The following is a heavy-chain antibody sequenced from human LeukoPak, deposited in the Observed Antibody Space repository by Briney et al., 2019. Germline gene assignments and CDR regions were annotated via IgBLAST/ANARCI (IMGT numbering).Heavy chain of an antibody. Sequence: SETLSLTCTVSGGSISSHYWSWIRQPPGKGLEWIGYIYYSGSTNYNPSLKSRVTISVDTSKNQFSLKLSSVTAADTAVYYCARGPYCSSTRCPYGAFDIWGQGTMVTVSS. CDR1: GGSISSHY. D-gene: IGHD2-2*01. J-gene: IGHJ3*02. CDR3: ARGPYCSSTRCPYGAFDI. V-gene: IGHV4-59*11. CDR2: IYYSGST.